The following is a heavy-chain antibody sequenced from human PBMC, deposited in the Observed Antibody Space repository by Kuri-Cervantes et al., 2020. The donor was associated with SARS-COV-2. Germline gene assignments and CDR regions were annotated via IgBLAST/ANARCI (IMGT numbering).Heavy chain of an antibody. CDR2: ISGSGGST. V-gene: IGHV3-23*01. J-gene: IGHJ2*01. CDR1: GFTFSSYA. CDR3: AKVFIRRVVAAYYWYFDL. Sequence: GGSLRLSCAASGFTFSSYAMSWVRQAPGKGLEWGSAISGSGGSTYYADSVKGRFTISRDNSKNTLYLQMNSLRAEDTAVYYCAKVFIRRVVAAYYWYFDLWGRGTRVTVSS. D-gene: IGHD2-15*01.